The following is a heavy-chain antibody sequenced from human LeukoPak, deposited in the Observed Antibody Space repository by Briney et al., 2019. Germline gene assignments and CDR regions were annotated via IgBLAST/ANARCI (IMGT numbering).Heavy chain of an antibody. CDR3: ARGNYDILTGYSPPYYFDY. Sequence: SETLSLTCAVYGGSFSGYYWSWIRQPPGKGLEWIGEINHSGSTNYNPSLKSRVTISVDTSKNQFSLKLSSVTAADTAVYYCARGNYDILTGYSPPYYFDYWGQGTLVTVSS. J-gene: IGHJ4*02. CDR1: GGSFSGYY. V-gene: IGHV4-34*01. D-gene: IGHD3-9*01. CDR2: INHSGST.